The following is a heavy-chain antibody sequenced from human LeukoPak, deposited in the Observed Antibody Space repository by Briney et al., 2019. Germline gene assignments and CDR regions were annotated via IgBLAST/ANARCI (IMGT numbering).Heavy chain of an antibody. Sequence: GGSLRLSCAASGFSLTYNYMTWVRQAPGRGLEWVSLLYSTGSTNYTDSVTGRLTISKDDCQNTLYLQMNSLRAERTAVYYCARWTNSHAFDICGQGTMVTV. V-gene: IGHV3-53*01. CDR3: ARWTNSHAFDI. CDR1: GFSLTYNY. J-gene: IGHJ3*02. D-gene: IGHD1-1*01. CDR2: LYSTGST.